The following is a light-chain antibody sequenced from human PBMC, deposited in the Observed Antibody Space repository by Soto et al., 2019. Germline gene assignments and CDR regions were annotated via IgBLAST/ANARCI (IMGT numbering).Light chain of an antibody. Sequence: QSALTQPASVSGSPGQSITISCTGTSSDVGGYNYVSWYQQHPGKAPKLMIYDVNNRPSGVSNRFSGSKSGNTASLTISGLQAEDEADYYCSSYTSIYALYVFGTGTQLTVL. CDR3: SSYTSIYALYV. CDR1: SSDVGGYNY. CDR2: DVN. V-gene: IGLV2-14*03. J-gene: IGLJ1*01.